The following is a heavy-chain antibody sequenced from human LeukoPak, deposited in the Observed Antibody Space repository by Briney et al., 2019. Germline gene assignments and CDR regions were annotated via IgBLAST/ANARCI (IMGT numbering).Heavy chain of an antibody. V-gene: IGHV3-48*03. CDR2: ISSSGSTI. Sequence: QTGGSLRLSCAASAFTFSSYVMNWVRQAPGKGLEWVSYISSSGSTIYYADSVKGRFTISRDNAKNSLYLQMNSLRAEDTAVYYCARDSVTIFWGQGTLVTVSS. CDR3: ARDSVTIF. CDR1: AFTFSSYV. D-gene: IGHD3-9*01. J-gene: IGHJ4*02.